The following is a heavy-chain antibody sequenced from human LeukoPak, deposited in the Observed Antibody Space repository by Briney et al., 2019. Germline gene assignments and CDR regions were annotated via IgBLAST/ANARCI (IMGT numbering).Heavy chain of an antibody. V-gene: IGHV1-69*13. D-gene: IGHD6-6*01. J-gene: IGHJ6*02. CDR2: IIPIVDTA. CDR3: ARVSIAARLNYYYGMDV. Sequence: ASVKVSCKASGGTFSSYAISWVRQAPGQGLEWMGGIIPIVDTANYAQKFQGRVTITADESTSTAYMELSSLRSEDTAVYYCARVSIAARLNYYYGMDVWGQGATVTVSS. CDR1: GGTFSSYA.